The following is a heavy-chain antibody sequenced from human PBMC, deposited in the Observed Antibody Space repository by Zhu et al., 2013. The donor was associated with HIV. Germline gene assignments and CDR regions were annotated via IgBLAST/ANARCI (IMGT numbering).Heavy chain of an antibody. V-gene: IGHV4-39*07. Sequence: QVQLQESGPGLLKPSETLSLHCSVSGGSIISSGYYWGWIRQTPGKGLEWIASISFTATTYYNPSLKSHFTISVDTPKNQFSLTVSSVTAADTAMYFCVRDVGGEYYFDSWGQGTLVTVSS. J-gene: IGHJ4*02. CDR3: VRDVGGEYYFDS. CDR1: GGSIISSGYY. CDR2: ISFTATT.